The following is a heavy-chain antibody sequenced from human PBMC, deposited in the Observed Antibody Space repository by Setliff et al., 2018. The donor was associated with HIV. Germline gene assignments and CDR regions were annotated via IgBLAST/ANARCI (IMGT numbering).Heavy chain of an antibody. Sequence: GESLKISCKGSGYSFTSYWIAWVRQKPGKGLEWMGIIFPGDSKMRYSPSFQGQVTLSADKSISTAYLQWSSLQTSDSGMYYCARGIAALTASFDSWGQGSLVTVSS. CDR3: ARGIAALTASFDS. V-gene: IGHV5-51*01. CDR1: GYSFTSYW. D-gene: IGHD2-21*02. J-gene: IGHJ4*02. CDR2: IFPGDSKM.